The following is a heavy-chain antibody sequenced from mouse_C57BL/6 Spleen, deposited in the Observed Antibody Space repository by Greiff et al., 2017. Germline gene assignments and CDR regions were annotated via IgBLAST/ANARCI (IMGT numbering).Heavy chain of an antibody. Sequence: QVQLKQSGPGLVQPSQSLSITCTVSGFSLTSYGVHWVRQSPGKGLEWLGVIWRGGSTDYNAAFMSRLSITKDNSKSQVFFKMNSLQADDTAIYYCAKKKDDYDDGNYYAMDYWGQGTSVTVSS. D-gene: IGHD2-4*01. CDR3: AKKKDDYDDGNYYAMDY. CDR2: IWRGGST. V-gene: IGHV2-5*01. CDR1: GFSLTSYG. J-gene: IGHJ4*01.